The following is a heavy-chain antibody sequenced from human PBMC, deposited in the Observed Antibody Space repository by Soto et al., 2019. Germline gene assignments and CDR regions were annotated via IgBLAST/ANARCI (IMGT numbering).Heavy chain of an antibody. D-gene: IGHD3-22*01. CDR1: GFTFSDYY. CDR3: ARDLGYYDSSGYFDY. CDR2: ISSSGTII. Sequence: QVQLVESGGGLVKPGGSLRLSCAASGFTFSDYYMSWIRQAPGKGLEWFSYISSSGTIISDTDSVKGRFTISRDNAKNSLYLQMNSLRAEDTAVYYCARDLGYYDSSGYFDYWGQGTLVTVSS. V-gene: IGHV3-11*01. J-gene: IGHJ4*02.